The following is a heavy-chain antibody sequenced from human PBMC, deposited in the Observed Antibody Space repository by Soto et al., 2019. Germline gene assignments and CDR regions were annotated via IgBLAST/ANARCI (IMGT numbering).Heavy chain of an antibody. CDR2: IIPIFGTA. Sequence: QVQLVQSGAEVKKPGSSVKVSCKASGGTFSSYAISWVRQAPGQGLEWMGGIIPIFGTANYAQKFQGRVTITADESTSIXYMELSSLRSEDTAVYYCASGSDYYDSSGYYYFDYWGQGTLVTVSS. J-gene: IGHJ4*02. D-gene: IGHD3-22*01. CDR3: ASGSDYYDSSGYYYFDY. V-gene: IGHV1-69*12. CDR1: GGTFSSYA.